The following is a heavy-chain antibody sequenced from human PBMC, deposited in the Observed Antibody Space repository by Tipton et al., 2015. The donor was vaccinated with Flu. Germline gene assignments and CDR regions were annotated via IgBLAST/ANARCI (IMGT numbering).Heavy chain of an antibody. D-gene: IGHD4-17*01. V-gene: IGHV3-7*01. CDR3: ARGTDYGDYGRNYFDH. J-gene: IGHJ4*02. CDR2: IKQDGSEK. CDR1: GFTFSTYW. Sequence: GSLRLSCAASGFTFSTYWMNWVRQAPGKGLEWVASIKQDGSEKYYVDSVKGRFTISRDNAKNSLYLQMNSLRTEDTALYFCARGTDYGDYGRNYFDHWGQGTLVSVSS.